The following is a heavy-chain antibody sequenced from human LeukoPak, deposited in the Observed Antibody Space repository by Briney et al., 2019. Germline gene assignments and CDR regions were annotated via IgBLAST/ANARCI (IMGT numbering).Heavy chain of an antibody. D-gene: IGHD2-15*01. CDR1: GASISSSYY. CDR3: ARCGSKRWDY. J-gene: IGHJ4*02. CDR2: IHHSGST. Sequence: KSSETLSLTCTVSGASISSSYYWGWIRQPPGKGLEWIGTIHHSGSTYYTPSLKSRVTISVDTSKNQVSLSLTSVTAADTAVYYCARCGSKRWDYWGQGTLITVSS. V-gene: IGHV4-38-2*02.